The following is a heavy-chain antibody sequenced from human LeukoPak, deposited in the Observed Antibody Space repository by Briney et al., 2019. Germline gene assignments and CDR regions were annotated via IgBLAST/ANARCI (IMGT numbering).Heavy chain of an antibody. V-gene: IGHV1-2*02. CDR1: GYTFTGYY. CDR2: INPNSGAT. CDR3: ARDIGGIEMATIFLSD. Sequence: GASVKVSCMVSGYTFTGYYIHWVRQAPGQGLEWMGWINPNSGATDYAQKFQGRVIMTRDTSIDTAYMDLSRLNSDDTAIYFCARDIGGIEMATIFLSDWGQGTLVTVSS. D-gene: IGHD5-24*01. J-gene: IGHJ4*02.